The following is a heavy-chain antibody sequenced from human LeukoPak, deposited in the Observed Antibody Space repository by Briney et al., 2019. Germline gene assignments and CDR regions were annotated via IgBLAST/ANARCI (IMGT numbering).Heavy chain of an antibody. CDR2: ISAYNGNT. CDR3: ARVHDFWSGYYTSSYYYYMDV. J-gene: IGHJ6*03. CDR1: GYTFTSYG. Sequence: ASVKVSCKASGYTFTSYGISWVRQAPGQGLEWMGWISAYNGNTNYAQKLQGRVTMTTDTSTSTAYMELRSLRSDDTAVYHCARVHDFWSGYYTSSYYYYMDVWGKGTTVTVSS. V-gene: IGHV1-18*01. D-gene: IGHD3-3*01.